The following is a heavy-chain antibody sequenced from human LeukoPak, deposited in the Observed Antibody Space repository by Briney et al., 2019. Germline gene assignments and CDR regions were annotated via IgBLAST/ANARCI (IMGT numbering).Heavy chain of an antibody. J-gene: IGHJ6*02. CDR2: ISYDGGNK. D-gene: IGHD2-2*02. Sequence: GRSLRLSCAASGFTFSSYGMHWVRQAPGKGLEWVAVISYDGGNKYYADSVKGRFTISRDNSKNTLYLQMNSLRAEDTAVYYCARDRLVVVPAAISDQYYGMDVWGQGTTVTVSS. CDR1: GFTFSSYG. CDR3: ARDRLVVVPAAISDQYYGMDV. V-gene: IGHV3-30*03.